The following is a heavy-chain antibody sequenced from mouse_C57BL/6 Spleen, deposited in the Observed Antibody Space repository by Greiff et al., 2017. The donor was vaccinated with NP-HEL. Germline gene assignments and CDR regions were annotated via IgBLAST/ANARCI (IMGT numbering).Heavy chain of an antibody. Sequence: QVQLQQSGAELVRPGASVTLSCKASGYTFTDYEMHWVKQTPVHGLEWIGAIDPETGGTAYNQKFKGKAILTADKSSSTAYMELRSLTSEDSAVYYCTREGNGHWYFDVWGTGTTVTVSS. CDR3: TREGNGHWYFDV. D-gene: IGHD2-1*01. V-gene: IGHV1-15*01. CDR1: GYTFTDYE. CDR2: IDPETGGT. J-gene: IGHJ1*03.